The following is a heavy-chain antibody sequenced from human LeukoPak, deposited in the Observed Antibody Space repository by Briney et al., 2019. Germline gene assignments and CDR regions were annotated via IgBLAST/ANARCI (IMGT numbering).Heavy chain of an antibody. CDR1: GYTFTGYY. CDR2: INPNSGGT. V-gene: IGHV1-2*02. CDR3: ARAPDFDWSHLYYFDY. D-gene: IGHD3-9*01. Sequence: ASVKVSCKASGYTFTGYYMHWVRQAPGQGLEWMGWINPNSGGTNYAQKFQGRVTMTRDTSISTAYMELSRLRSDDAAVYYCARAPDFDWSHLYYFDYWGQGTLVTVSS. J-gene: IGHJ4*02.